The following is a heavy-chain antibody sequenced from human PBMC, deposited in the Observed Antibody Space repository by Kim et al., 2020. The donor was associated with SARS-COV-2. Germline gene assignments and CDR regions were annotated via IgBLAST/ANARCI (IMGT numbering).Heavy chain of an antibody. CDR2: ISSNGTTT. CDR1: GFNFNDYY. CDR3: SKPTGVPS. J-gene: IGHJ5*02. V-gene: IGHV3-11*01. D-gene: IGHD3-10*01. Sequence: GGSLRLSCAASGFNFNDYYMSWIRQAPGKGLEWVSYISSNGTTTYYADSVKGRFTISRDNAKNSLYLQLNSLRVEDTAVYYCSKPTGVPSWGQGTLVTVSS.